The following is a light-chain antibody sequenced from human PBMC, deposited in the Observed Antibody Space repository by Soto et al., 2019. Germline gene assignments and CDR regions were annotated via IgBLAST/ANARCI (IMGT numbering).Light chain of an antibody. CDR2: KAP. CDR1: QSISSW. Sequence: DIQMTQSPSTLSASVGDRVTITCRASQSISSWLAWYQQKPGKAPKLLIYKAPSLESGVPSRFSGSGSGTEFTLTISSLQPDDFATYYCQQYNSYSSTFGQGTKVEIK. V-gene: IGKV1-5*03. CDR3: QQYNSYSST. J-gene: IGKJ1*01.